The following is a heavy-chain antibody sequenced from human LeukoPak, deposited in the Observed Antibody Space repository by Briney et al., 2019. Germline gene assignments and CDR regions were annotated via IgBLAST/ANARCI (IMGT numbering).Heavy chain of an antibody. CDR1: GGSVSSGSYY. J-gene: IGHJ4*02. CDR2: IYYSGST. CDR3: ARDSGYCSGGSCYPANFDY. Sequence: PSETLSLTCTVSGGSVSSGSYYWSWIRQPPGKGLEWIGYIYYSGSTNYNPSLKSRVTISVDTSKNQFSLKLSSVTAADTAVYYCARDSGYCSGGSCYPANFDYWGQGTPVTVSS. V-gene: IGHV4-61*01. D-gene: IGHD2-15*01.